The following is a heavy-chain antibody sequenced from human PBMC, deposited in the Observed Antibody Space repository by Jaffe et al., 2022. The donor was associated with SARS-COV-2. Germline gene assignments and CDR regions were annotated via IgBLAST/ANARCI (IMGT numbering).Heavy chain of an antibody. Sequence: EVQLVESGGGLVQPGRSLRLSCAASGFTFDDYAMHWVRQAPGKGLEWVSGISWNSGSIGYADSVKGRFTISRDNAKNSLYLQMNSLRAEDTALYYCAKDIGPPHVRGWSNWFDPWGQGTLVTVSS. V-gene: IGHV3-9*01. CDR3: AKDIGPPHVRGWSNWFDP. D-gene: IGHD6-19*01. J-gene: IGHJ5*02. CDR2: ISWNSGSI. CDR1: GFTFDDYA.